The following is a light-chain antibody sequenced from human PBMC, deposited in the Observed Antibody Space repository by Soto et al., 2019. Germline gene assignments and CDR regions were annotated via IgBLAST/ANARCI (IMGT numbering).Light chain of an antibody. CDR1: QSVSGSF. V-gene: IGKV3D-20*02. Sequence: EIVLTQSPGTLSLSPGERATLSCRASQSVSGSFLAWYQQKPGQAPRLLIYGASTRATGIPDRFSGSGSGTDFTLTISRLEPDDFAVYYCQQRSNWPYLTFGGGTRV. CDR2: GAS. CDR3: QQRSNWPYLT. J-gene: IGKJ4*01.